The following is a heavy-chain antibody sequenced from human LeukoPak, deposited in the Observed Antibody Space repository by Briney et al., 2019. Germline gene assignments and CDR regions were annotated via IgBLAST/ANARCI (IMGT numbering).Heavy chain of an antibody. V-gene: IGHV3-23*01. Sequence: GGSLRLSCAASGFTFSSYAMSWVRQAPGKGLEWVSAISASGGSTFYADSVKGRFTISRDNSKNTLYLQMNSLRAEDTAVYYCAKDTGRVITRKYYFDYWGQGTLVTVSS. D-gene: IGHD3-22*01. CDR1: GFTFSSYA. J-gene: IGHJ4*02. CDR3: AKDTGRVITRKYYFDY. CDR2: ISASGGST.